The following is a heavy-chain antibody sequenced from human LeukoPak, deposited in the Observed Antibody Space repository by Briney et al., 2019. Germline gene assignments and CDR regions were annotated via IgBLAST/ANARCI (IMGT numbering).Heavy chain of an antibody. V-gene: IGHV4-61*01. J-gene: IGHJ5*02. Sequence: SETLSLTCTVSGGSITSSSYYWGWIRQPPGKGLEWIGYVYYSGSTNYNPSLKSRVTISVDTSENQFSLKLSSVTAADTAVYYCARDLGGKYCSSTSCYLGWFDPWDQGTLVTVSS. CDR2: VYYSGST. CDR1: GGSITSSSYY. CDR3: ARDLGGKYCSSTSCYLGWFDP. D-gene: IGHD2-2*01.